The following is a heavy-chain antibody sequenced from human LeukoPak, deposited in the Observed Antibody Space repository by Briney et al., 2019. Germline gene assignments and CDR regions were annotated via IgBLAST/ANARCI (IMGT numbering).Heavy chain of an antibody. J-gene: IGHJ4*02. D-gene: IGHD3-22*01. CDR2: INHSGST. V-gene: IGHV4-34*01. CDR1: GGSFSGYY. CDR3: ARGNYYDSSGYYYVIGIDY. Sequence: SETLSLTCAVYGGSFSGYYWSWIRQPPGKGLEWNGEINHSGSTNYNPSLKSRVTISVDTSKNQFSLKLSSVTAADTAVYYCARGNYYDSSGYYYVIGIDYWGQGTLVTVSS.